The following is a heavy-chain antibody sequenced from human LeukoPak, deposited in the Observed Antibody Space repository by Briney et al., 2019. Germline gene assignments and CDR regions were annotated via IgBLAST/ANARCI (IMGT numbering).Heavy chain of an antibody. CDR3: ARDALYGSGYYFDY. CDR2: IYYSGNT. V-gene: IGHV4-31*03. CDR1: GGSISSGGYY. D-gene: IGHD3-10*01. J-gene: IGHJ4*02. Sequence: SETLSLTCTVSGGSISSGGYYWSWIRQHPGEGLEWIGYIYYSGNTYYNPSLKSRVTISVDTSKNQFSLKLSSVTAADTAVYYCARDALYGSGYYFDYWGQGTLVTVSS.